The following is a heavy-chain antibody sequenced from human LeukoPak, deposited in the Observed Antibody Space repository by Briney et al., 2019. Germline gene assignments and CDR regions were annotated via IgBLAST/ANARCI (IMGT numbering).Heavy chain of an antibody. CDR3: ARQYYYDSSGYYFGY. D-gene: IGHD3-22*01. CDR2: MYYSGST. CDR1: GGSISSSSYY. V-gene: IGHV4-39*01. J-gene: IGHJ4*02. Sequence: SETLSLTCIVSGGSISSSSYYWGRIRQPPGTGLEWIGSMYYSGSTYYNPSLKSRVTISVDTSKNQFSLKLSSVTAADTAVYYCARQYYYDSSGYYFGYWGQGTLVTVSS.